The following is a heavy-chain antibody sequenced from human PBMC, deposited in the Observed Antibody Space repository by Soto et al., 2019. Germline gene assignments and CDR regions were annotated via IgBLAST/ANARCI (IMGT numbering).Heavy chain of an antibody. V-gene: IGHV4-59*01. J-gene: IGHJ6*03. CDR3: AGGYCTNGVCSSFANYYYYYMDV. D-gene: IGHD2-8*01. CDR1: GGSISSYY. Sequence: SETLSLTCTVSGGSISSYYWSWIRQPPGKGLEWIGYIYYSGSTNYNPSLRSRVTISVDTSKNQFSLKLSSVTAADTAVYYCAGGYCTNGVCSSFANYYYYYMDVWGKGTTVTVSS. CDR2: IYYSGST.